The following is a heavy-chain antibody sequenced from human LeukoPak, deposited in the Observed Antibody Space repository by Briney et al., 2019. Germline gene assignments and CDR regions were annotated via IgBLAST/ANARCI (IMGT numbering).Heavy chain of an antibody. Sequence: SETLSLTCSVSGGSISSFYCSWIRQPPGKGLEWIGYTSYSGNTNYNPSLKSRVTMSVDTSRKQFSLRLTSVTAADTAVYYCAKSNGYGLVDIWGQGTMVTVSS. J-gene: IGHJ3*02. D-gene: IGHD3-10*01. CDR2: TSYSGNT. V-gene: IGHV4-59*01. CDR3: AKSNGYGLVDI. CDR1: GGSISSFY.